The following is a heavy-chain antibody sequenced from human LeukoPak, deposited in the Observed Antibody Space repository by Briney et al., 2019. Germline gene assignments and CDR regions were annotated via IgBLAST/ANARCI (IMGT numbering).Heavy chain of an antibody. D-gene: IGHD3-22*01. CDR2: INPNSGGT. CDR3: AREFGFREIVVVIDYFDY. J-gene: IGHJ4*02. V-gene: IGHV1-2*02. Sequence: ASVKVSCKASGYTFTGYYMHWVRQAPGQGLEWMGWINPNSGGTNYAQKFQGRFTMTRDTSISTAYMELSRLRSDDTAVYYCAREFGFREIVVVIDYFDYWGQGTLVTVSS. CDR1: GYTFTGYY.